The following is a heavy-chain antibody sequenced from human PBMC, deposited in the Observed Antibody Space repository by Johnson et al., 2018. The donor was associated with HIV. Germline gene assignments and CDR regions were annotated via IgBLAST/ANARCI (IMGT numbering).Heavy chain of an antibody. CDR1: GFSFSSYA. V-gene: IGHV3-30*04. J-gene: IGHJ3*02. CDR2: VSYDGSER. Sequence: QVQLVESGGGVVQPGRSLRLSCAASGFSFSSYAMHWVRQAPGKGLEWVAVVSYDGSERYYGDSVKGRLTISRDNAKNSLSLQMNSLRAEDTAMYYFAREVDAFDMWGQGTLVTVSS. CDR3: AREVDAFDM.